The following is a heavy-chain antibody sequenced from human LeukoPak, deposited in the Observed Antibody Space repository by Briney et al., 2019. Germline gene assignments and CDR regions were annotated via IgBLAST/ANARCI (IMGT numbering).Heavy chain of an antibody. Sequence: PGGSLRLSCAASGFTFSSYAMHWVRQAPGKGLEWVAIISYDRSNKYYSDSVKGRFTISRDNSKNTLYLQMNSLRAEDTAVYYCARVVMVFYYYYGMDVWGQGTTVTVS. D-gene: IGHD3-10*01. V-gene: IGHV3-30-3*01. J-gene: IGHJ6*02. CDR2: ISYDRSNK. CDR3: ARVVMVFYYYYGMDV. CDR1: GFTFSSYA.